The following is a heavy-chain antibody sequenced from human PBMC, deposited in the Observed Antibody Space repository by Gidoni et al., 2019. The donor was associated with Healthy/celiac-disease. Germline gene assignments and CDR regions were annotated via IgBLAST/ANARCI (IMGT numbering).Heavy chain of an antibody. CDR3: AREEGPVYDY. J-gene: IGHJ4*02. Sequence: QVQLQESGPGLVKPSQTLSLTCTVSGGSISSGSYYLSWIRQPAGKGLDWIGRIYTSGSTNYNPSLKRRVSISVDTSKNQFSLKLSSVTAADTAVYYCAREEGPVYDYWGQGTLVTVSS. CDR2: IYTSGST. V-gene: IGHV4-61*02. CDR1: GGSISSGSYY.